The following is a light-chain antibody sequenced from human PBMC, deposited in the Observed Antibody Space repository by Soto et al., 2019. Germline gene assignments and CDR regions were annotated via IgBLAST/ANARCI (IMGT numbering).Light chain of an antibody. V-gene: IGKV3-11*01. J-gene: IGKJ1*01. CDR3: QQSSNWQGT. CDR2: DAS. CDR1: QSVSSY. Sequence: EIVLTQSPATLSLSPGERSTLSGRASQSVSSYLAWYQQKPGQAPRLLIYDASNRATGIPARFSGSGSGTDFTLTISSLEPEDFAVYYCQQSSNWQGTFGRGTKVDIK.